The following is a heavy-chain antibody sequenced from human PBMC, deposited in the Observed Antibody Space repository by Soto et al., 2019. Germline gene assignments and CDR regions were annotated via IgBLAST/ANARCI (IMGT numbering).Heavy chain of an antibody. Sequence: PGGSLRLSCAASGFTVSSSYVSWVRQAPGKGLEWVSVFYSGGSTYYADSVKGRFTISRDNSKNTLYLQMNSLRVENTAVYYCARLFSSGYCYFDLWGRGTLVTVSS. V-gene: IGHV3-53*01. D-gene: IGHD2-21*01. CDR2: FYSGGST. CDR1: GFTVSSSY. J-gene: IGHJ2*01. CDR3: ARLFSSGYCYFDL.